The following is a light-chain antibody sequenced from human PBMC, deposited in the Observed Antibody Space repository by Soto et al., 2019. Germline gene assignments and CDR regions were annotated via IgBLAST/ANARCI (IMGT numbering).Light chain of an antibody. V-gene: IGLV2-11*01. Sequence: QSALTQPRSVSGSPGQSVTISCTGTSSDVGGYNCVSWYQQHPGKAPKLMIYDVTKRPSGVPDRFSGSKSGDTASLTISGLQADDEADYYGCSCACDYTIYVFGTGTKLTVL. CDR3: CSCACDYTIYV. CDR1: SSDVGGYNC. J-gene: IGLJ1*01. CDR2: DVT.